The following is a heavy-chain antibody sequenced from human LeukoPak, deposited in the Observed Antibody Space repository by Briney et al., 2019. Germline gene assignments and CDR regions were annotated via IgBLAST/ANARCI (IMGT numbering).Heavy chain of an antibody. V-gene: IGHV3-33*08. J-gene: IGHJ4*02. Sequence: GGSLRLSCAASGFTFTIFGLNWVRQAPGKGLEWVAVIWFDGSIKYYADSVKDRFTISRDNSKNTLYLQMNSLRAEDTTVYYCASAAGPFDNWGQGTLVTVSS. CDR2: IWFDGSIK. D-gene: IGHD6-13*01. CDR3: ASAAGPFDN. CDR1: GFTFTIFG.